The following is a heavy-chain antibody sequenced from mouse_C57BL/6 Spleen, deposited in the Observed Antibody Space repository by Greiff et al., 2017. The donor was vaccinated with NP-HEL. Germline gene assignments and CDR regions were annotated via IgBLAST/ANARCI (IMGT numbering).Heavy chain of an antibody. D-gene: IGHD1-1*01. CDR1: GFTFSDYG. CDR2: ISSGSSTI. Sequence: EVMLVESGGGLVKPGGSLKLSCAASGFTFSDYGMHWVRQAPEKGLEWVAYISSGSSTIYYADTVKGRFTISRDNAKNTLFLQMTSLRSEDTAMYYCARAGAYYGSSYWFAYWGQGTLVTVSA. CDR3: ARAGAYYGSSYWFAY. V-gene: IGHV5-17*01. J-gene: IGHJ3*01.